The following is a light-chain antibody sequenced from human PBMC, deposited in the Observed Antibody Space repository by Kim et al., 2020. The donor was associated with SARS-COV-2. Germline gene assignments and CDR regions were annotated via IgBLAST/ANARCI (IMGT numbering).Light chain of an antibody. J-gene: IGLJ1*01. Sequence: SYELTQPSSVSVSPGQTATITCSGDILAKRYARWFQQKPGQAPVLMIYKDIERPSGIPERFSGSSSGTTVTLTISGAQVADEADYYCYSVTDNNVGVFVT. CDR2: KDI. V-gene: IGLV3-27*01. CDR3: YSVTDNNVGV. CDR1: ILAKRY.